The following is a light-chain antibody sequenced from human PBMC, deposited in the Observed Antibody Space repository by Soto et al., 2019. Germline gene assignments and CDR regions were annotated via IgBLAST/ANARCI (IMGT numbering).Light chain of an antibody. Sequence: EIVFTQSPGTLSLSPGERATLSCRASQSVSSNYLTWYQQKPGQAPRLLIYGASSRATGIPDRFSGSGSGTDFTLTISRLEXEDFAVYYCQQYGSSPLMYTFGQGTKVDIK. V-gene: IGKV3-20*01. CDR3: QQYGSSPLMYT. CDR1: QSVSSNY. J-gene: IGKJ2*01. CDR2: GAS.